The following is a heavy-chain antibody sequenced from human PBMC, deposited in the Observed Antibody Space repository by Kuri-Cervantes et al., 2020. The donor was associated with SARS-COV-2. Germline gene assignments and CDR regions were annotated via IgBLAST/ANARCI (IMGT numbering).Heavy chain of an antibody. CDR1: GYTFTSYG. CDR2: ISAYNGNT. D-gene: IGHD4-23*01. CDR3: ARDLTDGGNWGNWFDP. V-gene: IGHV1-18*01. Sequence: ASVKVSCKASGYTFTSYGISWVRQAPGQGLEWMGWISAYNGNTNYAQKFQGRVTMTRDTSISTAYMELSRLRSDDTAVYYCARDLTDGGNWGNWFDPWGQGTLVTVSS. J-gene: IGHJ5*02.